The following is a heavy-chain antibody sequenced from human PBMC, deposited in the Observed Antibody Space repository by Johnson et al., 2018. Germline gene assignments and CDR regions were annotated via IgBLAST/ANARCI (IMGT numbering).Heavy chain of an antibody. D-gene: IGHD3-16*01. V-gene: IGHV3-21*01. Sequence: VQLVQSGGGLVKPGGSLRLSCAASGFTFSSYTMNWVRQAPGKGLEWVSSINGRSSYIYYADSVKGRFTISRDNAKNSLYLQMNSLRVVDTAVYYGSSAGLEVWDGMGVWGQGTTVTVSS. CDR2: INGRSSYI. CDR1: GFTFSSYT. CDR3: SSAGLEVWDGMGV. J-gene: IGHJ6*02.